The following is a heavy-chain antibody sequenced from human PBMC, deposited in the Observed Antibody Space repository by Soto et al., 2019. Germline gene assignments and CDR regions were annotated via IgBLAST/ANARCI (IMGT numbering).Heavy chain of an antibody. V-gene: IGHV3-30*18. CDR3: AKDLSVGWLRLHLGD. CDR2: ISYDGSNK. J-gene: IGHJ4*02. CDR1: GFTFSSYG. D-gene: IGHD5-12*01. Sequence: GGSLRLSCAASGFTFSSYGMHWVRQAPGKGLEWVAVISYDGSNKYYADSVKGRFTISRDNSKNTLYLQMNSLRAEDTAVYYCAKDLSVGWLRLHLGDWGQGTLVTVSS.